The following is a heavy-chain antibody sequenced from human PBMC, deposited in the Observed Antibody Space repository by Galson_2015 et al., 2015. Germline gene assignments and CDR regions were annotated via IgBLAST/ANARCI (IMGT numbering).Heavy chain of an antibody. J-gene: IGHJ5*02. Sequence: SLRLSCAASGFTFSSFAMSWVRQPPGRGLEWVSVILGSGSSTYYADSVKGRFTISRDNSKNALYLQMNSLRAEDTALYYCAKGGPYTSSSGCFDPWGQGTLVTVSS. CDR2: ILGSGSST. CDR1: GFTFSSFA. D-gene: IGHD6-6*01. V-gene: IGHV3-23*01. CDR3: AKGGPYTSSSGCFDP.